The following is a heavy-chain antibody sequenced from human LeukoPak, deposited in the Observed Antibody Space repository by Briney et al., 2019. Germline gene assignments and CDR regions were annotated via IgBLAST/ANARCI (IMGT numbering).Heavy chain of an antibody. Sequence: GTSLRLSCAASGFTFESYTIHWVRQAPGKGLEWVSYISSSGNLIHYADSVKGRFTFSRDNARNSLYLQMNSLRADDTAIYYCAREGGWNDFDYWGQGTLVTVSS. CDR3: AREGGWNDFDY. D-gene: IGHD1-1*01. CDR1: GFTFESYT. V-gene: IGHV3-48*03. J-gene: IGHJ4*02. CDR2: ISSSGNLI.